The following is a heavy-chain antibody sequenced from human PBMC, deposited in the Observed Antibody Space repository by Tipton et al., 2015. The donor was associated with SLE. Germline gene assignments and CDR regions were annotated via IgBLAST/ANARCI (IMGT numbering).Heavy chain of an antibody. CDR3: VKERGVQGVSDFDY. D-gene: IGHD3-10*01. J-gene: IGHJ4*02. CDR1: GFKFSGYA. CDR2: ISATAGST. Sequence: SLRLSCAASGFKFSGYAMSWVRQVPGKGLEWVSAISATAGSTYYSGSVEGRFTISRFNSRNTVFLQMNSLRVEDTAVYYCVKERGVQGVSDFDYCGQGTLVTVSS. V-gene: IGHV3-23*01.